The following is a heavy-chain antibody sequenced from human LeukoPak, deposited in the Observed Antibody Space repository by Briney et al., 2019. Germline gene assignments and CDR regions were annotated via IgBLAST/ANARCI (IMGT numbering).Heavy chain of an antibody. CDR2: MNPNSGNT. CDR1: GGTFSSYA. Sequence: EASVKVSCKASGGTFSSYAISWVRQATGQGLEWMGWMNPNSGNTGYAQKFQGRVTMTRNTSISTAYMELSSLRSEDTAVYYCARGWVVDYYYYYGMDVWGQGTTVTVSS. CDR3: ARGWVVDYYYYYGMDV. D-gene: IGHD2-2*01. J-gene: IGHJ6*02. V-gene: IGHV1-8*02.